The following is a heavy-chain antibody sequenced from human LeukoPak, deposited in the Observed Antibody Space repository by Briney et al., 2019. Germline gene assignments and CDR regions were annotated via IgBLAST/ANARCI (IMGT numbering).Heavy chain of an antibody. CDR1: GYTFTSYG. Sequence: ASVKVSCKASGYTFTSYGISWVRQAPGQGLEWMGWISAYNGNTNYAQKLQGRVTMTTDTSTSTAYMELRSLRSDDTAVYYCATSLRSMIVVVSHYWGQGTLVTVSS. CDR3: ATSLRSMIVVVSHY. D-gene: IGHD3-22*01. V-gene: IGHV1-18*01. CDR2: ISAYNGNT. J-gene: IGHJ4*02.